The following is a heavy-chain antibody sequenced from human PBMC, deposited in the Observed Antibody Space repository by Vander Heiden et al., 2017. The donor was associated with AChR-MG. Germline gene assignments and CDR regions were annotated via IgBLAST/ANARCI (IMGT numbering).Heavy chain of an antibody. D-gene: IGHD3-3*01. CDR1: GSPCDDYA. Sequence: EVQLVESGGGLVQPGRSLRLSRPASGSPCDDYAMHWVRQAPGKGLGWVSGISWNSGGIGYADSVKGRFTISRDNAKNSLYLQMNSLRAEDTALYYCATGDFLEWLLFDYWGQGTLVTVSS. CDR2: ISWNSGGI. V-gene: IGHV3-9*01. J-gene: IGHJ4*02. CDR3: ATGDFLEWLLFDY.